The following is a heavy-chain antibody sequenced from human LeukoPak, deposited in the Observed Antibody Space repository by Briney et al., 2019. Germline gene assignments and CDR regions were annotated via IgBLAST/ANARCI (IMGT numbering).Heavy chain of an antibody. CDR3: AKDFSSGLHAEYFQH. D-gene: IGHD6-19*01. J-gene: IGHJ1*01. V-gene: IGHV3-23*01. CDR1: GFTFSSYA. CDR2: ISGSGGST. Sequence: GGSLRLSCAASGFTFSSYAMSWVRQAPGKGLEWVSAISGSGGSTYYADSVKGRFTISRDNSKNTLYLQMNTLRAEDTAVYYCAKDFSSGLHAEYFQHWGQGTLVTVSS.